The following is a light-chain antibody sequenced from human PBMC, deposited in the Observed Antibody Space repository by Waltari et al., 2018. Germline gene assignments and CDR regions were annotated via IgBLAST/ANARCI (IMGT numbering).Light chain of an antibody. CDR3: YSSDSTGLRV. CDR2: EDT. V-gene: IGLV3-10*01. Sequence: SYELTQTPSVSVSPGPTARITCSGHALPRQYAYWFQQKSGQAPRLVIYEDTKRPSGIPERFSGSSSGTVATLTITGAQVDDEADYYCYSSDSTGLRVFGGGTTVVVL. CDR1: ALPRQY. J-gene: IGLJ1*01.